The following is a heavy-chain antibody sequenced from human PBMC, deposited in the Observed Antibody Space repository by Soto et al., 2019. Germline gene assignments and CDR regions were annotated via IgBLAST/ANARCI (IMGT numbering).Heavy chain of an antibody. CDR3: ARGSVAVTVIPPAMDFQH. J-gene: IGHJ1*01. CDR1: GFTFSSYG. CDR2: IWYDGGKK. Sequence: GGSLRLSCAASGFTFSSYGMHWVRQAPGKGLEWVAVIWYDGGKKYYGDSVKGRFTISRDNLKHTLYLQMSSLRAEDTAMYYCARGSVAVTVIPPAMDFQHWGQGALVTSPQ. V-gene: IGHV3-33*01. D-gene: IGHD2-21*02.